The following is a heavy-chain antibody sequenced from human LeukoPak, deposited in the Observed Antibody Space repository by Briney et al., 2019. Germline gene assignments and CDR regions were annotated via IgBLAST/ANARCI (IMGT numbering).Heavy chain of an antibody. D-gene: IGHD3-10*01. CDR1: GGSISSGGHY. V-gene: IGHV4-61*02. CDR3: ARDQTYSGSGIYTYFDY. CDR2: ISSTGST. J-gene: IGHJ4*02. Sequence: SETLSLTCTVSGGSISSGGHYWSWIRQPAGTGPEYLGRISSTGSTNYNPSLRSRVTISADTSKNHFSLKLTSVTAADTAVYYCARDQTYSGSGIYTYFDYWGQGILVTVSS.